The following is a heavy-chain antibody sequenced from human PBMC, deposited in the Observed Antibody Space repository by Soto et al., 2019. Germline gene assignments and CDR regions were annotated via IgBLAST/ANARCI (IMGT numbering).Heavy chain of an antibody. V-gene: IGHV3-23*01. Sequence: EVQLLEFGGGLVQPGGSLRLSCAASGFTFSTSAMTWVRQAPGKGLEWVSAITASGGSTFYADSVKGRFSISRDNSKNTLYLQMNSLAAEDTAMYYCARGGPYNYGPRGSRVADFWGQGTLVTVSS. D-gene: IGHD5-18*01. CDR3: ARGGPYNYGPRGSRVADF. CDR2: ITASGGST. CDR1: GFTFSTSA. J-gene: IGHJ4*02.